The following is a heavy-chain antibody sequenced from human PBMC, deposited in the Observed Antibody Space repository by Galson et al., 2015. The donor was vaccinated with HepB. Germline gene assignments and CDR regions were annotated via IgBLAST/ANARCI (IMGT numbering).Heavy chain of an antibody. CDR3: AKDGGTGSGVDY. Sequence: SLRLSCAASGLTFSTYDMHWVRQAPGKGLEWVSIISYGGANKYYADSVKGRFTISRANSMNTLYLQMDSLRVEDTAVYYCAKDGGTGSGVDYWGQGTLVTVSS. J-gene: IGHJ4*02. CDR1: GLTFSTYD. D-gene: IGHD1-26*01. CDR2: ISYGGANK. V-gene: IGHV3-30*18.